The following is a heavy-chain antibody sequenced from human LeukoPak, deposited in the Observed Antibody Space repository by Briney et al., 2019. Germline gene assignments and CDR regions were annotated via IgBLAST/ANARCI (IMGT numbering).Heavy chain of an antibody. J-gene: IGHJ4*02. V-gene: IGHV1-2*02. D-gene: IGHD3-10*01. CDR1: GYTFTGYY. CDR3: ARDPGGGFYGSGRGIDY. Sequence: ASVKVSCKASGYTFTGYYIHWVRQAPGQGLEWMGWINPNSGGTNYAQKFQGRVTMTRDTSISTAYMELSRLRSDDTAVYYCARDPGGGFYGSGRGIDYWGQGTLVTVSS. CDR2: INPNSGGT.